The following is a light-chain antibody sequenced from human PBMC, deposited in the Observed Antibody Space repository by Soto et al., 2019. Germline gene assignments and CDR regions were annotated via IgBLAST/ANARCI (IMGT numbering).Light chain of an antibody. CDR1: QSISSG. CDR2: DAS. J-gene: IGKJ3*01. V-gene: IGKV1-5*01. Sequence: DIQVTQSPSTLSASVGDRVTITCRASQSISSGLAWYQQKPGKAPKLLIYDASSLESGVPSRFSGSGSGTEFTLTISSLQPDDFATYYCQQYNSYSPLTFGPGTKVDIK. CDR3: QQYNSYSPLT.